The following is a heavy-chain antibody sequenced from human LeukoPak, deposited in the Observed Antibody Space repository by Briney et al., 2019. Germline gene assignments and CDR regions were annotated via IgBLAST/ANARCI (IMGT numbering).Heavy chain of an antibody. Sequence: SETLSLTCTASGGSFISTSHYWGWVRQSPGKGLQWIGSVQDGGFTYYKPSFKSRATISLDTSKNLLSLNVTSVTAADAAIYYCARMILREGFYFDSWGQGTLVTVSS. J-gene: IGHJ4*02. D-gene: IGHD3/OR15-3a*01. V-gene: IGHV4-39*01. CDR3: ARMILREGFYFDS. CDR2: VQDGGFT. CDR1: GGSFISTSHY.